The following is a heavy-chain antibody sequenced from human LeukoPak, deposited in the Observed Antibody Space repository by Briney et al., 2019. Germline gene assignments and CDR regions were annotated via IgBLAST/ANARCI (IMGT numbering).Heavy chain of an antibody. D-gene: IGHD2-2*01. CDR1: GYSFINYW. CDR2: IYPGDSDT. V-gene: IGHV5-51*01. Sequence: GESLKISCKGSGYSFINYWIGWVRQMPGKGLEWMGIIYPGDSDTRYSPSFEGQVTISADRSIRNAYLQWGSLKASDTATYYCARPALYCSSTVCPPYMDVWGKGTTVTVPS. CDR3: ARPALYCSSTVCPPYMDV. J-gene: IGHJ6*03.